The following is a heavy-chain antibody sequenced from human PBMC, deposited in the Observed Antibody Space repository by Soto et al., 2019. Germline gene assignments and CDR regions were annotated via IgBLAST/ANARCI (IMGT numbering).Heavy chain of an antibody. CDR1: GFTFSSYA. J-gene: IGHJ4*02. Sequence: GGSLRLSCAASGFTFSSYAMHWVRQAPGKGLEWVAVISYDGSNKYYADSVKGRFTISRDNSKNTLYLQMNSLRAEDTAVYYCAREGSSGWYGGLGYWGQGTLVTVSS. D-gene: IGHD6-19*01. CDR3: AREGSSGWYGGLGY. CDR2: ISYDGSNK. V-gene: IGHV3-30-3*01.